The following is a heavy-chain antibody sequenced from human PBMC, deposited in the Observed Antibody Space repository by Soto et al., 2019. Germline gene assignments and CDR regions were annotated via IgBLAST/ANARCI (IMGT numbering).Heavy chain of an antibody. J-gene: IGHJ6*02. Sequence: PGGSLRLSCAASGFTFSSYSMNWVRQAPGKGLEWVSSISSSSSYIYYADSVKGRFTISRDNAKNSLYLQMNSLRAEDTAVYYCARDTRVFGVVTLSYYYGMDAWGQGTTVTVSS. V-gene: IGHV3-21*01. CDR3: ARDTRVFGVVTLSYYYGMDA. CDR1: GFTFSSYS. D-gene: IGHD3-3*01. CDR2: ISSSSSYI.